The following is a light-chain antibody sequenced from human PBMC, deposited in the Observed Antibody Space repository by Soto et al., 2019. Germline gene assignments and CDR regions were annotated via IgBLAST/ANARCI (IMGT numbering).Light chain of an antibody. CDR3: QQYGSSPWT. CDR2: GAS. CDR1: QSVSSSY. J-gene: IGKJ1*01. Sequence: EIVLTQSPGTLSLSPGERATLSCRASQSVSSSYVAWYQQKPGQAPRLLIYGASSRATGIPDRFSGSGSGTDFTLTISRLEPEDFAVYYFQQYGSSPWTFGQGTKVEIK. V-gene: IGKV3-20*01.